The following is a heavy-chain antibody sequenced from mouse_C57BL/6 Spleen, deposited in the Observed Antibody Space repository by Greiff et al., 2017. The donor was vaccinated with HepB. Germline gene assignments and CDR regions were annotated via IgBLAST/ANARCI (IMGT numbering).Heavy chain of an antibody. CDR1: GYSITSGYY. V-gene: IGHV3-6*01. J-gene: IGHJ3*01. CDR2: ISYDGSN. CDR3: ARDGDSSGLFAY. D-gene: IGHD3-2*02. Sequence: EVKLEESGPGLVKPSQSLSLTCSVTGYSITSGYYWNWIRQFPGNKLEWMGYISYDGSNNYNPSLKNRISITRDTSKNQFFLKLNSVTTEDTATYYCARDGDSSGLFAYWGQGTLVTVSA.